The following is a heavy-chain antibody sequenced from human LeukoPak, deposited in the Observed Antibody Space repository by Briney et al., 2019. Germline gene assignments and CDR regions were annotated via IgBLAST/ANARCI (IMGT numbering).Heavy chain of an antibody. CDR3: ARGHSYGYTDYFDY. CDR1: GGSISGYY. D-gene: IGHD5-18*01. CDR2: IYYSGST. J-gene: IGHJ4*02. V-gene: IGHV4-59*01. Sequence: SETLSLTCTVSGGSISGYYWSWIRQPPGEGLEWIGYIYYSGSTNYNPSLKSRVTISVDTSKNQFSLKLSSVTAADTAVYYCARGHSYGYTDYFDYWGQGTLVTVSS.